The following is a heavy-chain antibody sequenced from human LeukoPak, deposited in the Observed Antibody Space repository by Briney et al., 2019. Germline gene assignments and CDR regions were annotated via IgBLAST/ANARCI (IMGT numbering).Heavy chain of an antibody. Sequence: ASVKVSCKASGYTFTSYYMHWVRQAPGQGLEWMGIIKPSGGSTSYAQKFQGRVTMTRDTSTSTVYMELSSLRSEDTAVYYCARVAYDSSGYLTDAFDIWGQGTMVTVSS. CDR3: ARVAYDSSGYLTDAFDI. CDR2: IKPSGGST. J-gene: IGHJ3*02. CDR1: GYTFTSYY. D-gene: IGHD3-22*01. V-gene: IGHV1-46*01.